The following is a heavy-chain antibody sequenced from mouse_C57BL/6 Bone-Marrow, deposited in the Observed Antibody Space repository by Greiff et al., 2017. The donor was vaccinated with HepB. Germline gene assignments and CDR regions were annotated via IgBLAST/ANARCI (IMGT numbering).Heavy chain of an antibody. Sequence: EVKLVESGGGLVKPGGSLKLSCAASGFTFSDYGMHWVRQAPEKGLEWVAYISSGSSTIYYADTVKGRFTISRDNAKNTLFLQKTSLRSEDTAMYYCARKATVVAKDFDYWGQGTTLTVSS. CDR1: GFTFSDYG. V-gene: IGHV5-17*01. CDR3: ARKATVVAKDFDY. J-gene: IGHJ2*01. CDR2: ISSGSSTI. D-gene: IGHD1-1*01.